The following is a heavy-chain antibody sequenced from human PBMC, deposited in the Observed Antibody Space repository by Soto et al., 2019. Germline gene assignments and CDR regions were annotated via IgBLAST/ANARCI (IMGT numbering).Heavy chain of an antibody. D-gene: IGHD3-22*01. CDR1: GCSINRYY. CDR2: VSSTGST. Sequence: SETLSPTCPFSGCSINRYYLTLVRPSPGKGLEWIGYVSSTGSTNYNPSLKSRVSMSLDTSRNEFSLSLSSVTAADAAVYFCARYSPPKKSYDSNPGWFDPWGQGTLVTVSS. J-gene: IGHJ5*02. CDR3: ARYSPPKKSYDSNPGWFDP. V-gene: IGHV4-59*01.